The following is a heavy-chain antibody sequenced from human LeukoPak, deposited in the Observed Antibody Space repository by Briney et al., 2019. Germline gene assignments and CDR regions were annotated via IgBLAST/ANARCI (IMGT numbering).Heavy chain of an antibody. CDR2: IYYSGST. V-gene: IGHV4-39*07. CDR3: ARDRGTWNDDGFDY. Sequence: PSETLSLTCTVSGGSISSSSYYWGWIRQPPGKGLEWIGSIYYSGSTYYNPSPKSRVTISVDTSKNQFSLKLSSVTAADTAVYYCARDRGTWNDDGFDYWGQGTLVTVSS. CDR1: GGSISSSSYY. J-gene: IGHJ4*02. D-gene: IGHD1-1*01.